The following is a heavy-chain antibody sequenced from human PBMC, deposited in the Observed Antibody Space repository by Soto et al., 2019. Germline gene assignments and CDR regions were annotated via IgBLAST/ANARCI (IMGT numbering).Heavy chain of an antibody. D-gene: IGHD6-6*01. V-gene: IGHV3-74*01. CDR3: ARVPRVEYTSSSGSYSFYYYMDV. Sequence: GGSLRLSCAASGFTFSSHWMHWVRQAPGKGLVWVSRISGDGSSTTYADSVKGRFTISRDNAKNTLYRQMNSLRAEDTAVYYCARVPRVEYTSSSGSYSFYYYMDVWGKGTTVTVSS. CDR2: ISGDGSST. J-gene: IGHJ6*03. CDR1: GFTFSSHW.